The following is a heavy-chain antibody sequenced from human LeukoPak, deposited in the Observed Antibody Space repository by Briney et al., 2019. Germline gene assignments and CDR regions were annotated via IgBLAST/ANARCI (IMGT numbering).Heavy chain of an antibody. CDR2: NIPIFGTA. Sequence: GASVKVSCKASVGTFSSYAISWVRQAPGQGLEWMGKNIPIFGTANYAQKFQGRVTITTDKSTSTAYMELSSLRSEDTAVYYCARALVVGVVEFGYMDVWGKGTTVTVSS. V-gene: IGHV1-69*05. D-gene: IGHD2-15*01. CDR1: VGTFSSYA. CDR3: ARALVVGVVEFGYMDV. J-gene: IGHJ6*03.